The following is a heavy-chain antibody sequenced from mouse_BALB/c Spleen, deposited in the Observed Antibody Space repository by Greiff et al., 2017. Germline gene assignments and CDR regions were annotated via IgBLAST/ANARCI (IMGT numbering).Heavy chain of an antibody. CDR3: TRPGAY. CDR2: IDPETGGT. V-gene: IGHV1-15*01. J-gene: IGHJ3*01. Sequence: QVQLKQSGAELVRPGASVTLSCKASGYTFTDYEMHWVKQTPVHGLEWIGAIDPETGGTAYNQKFKGKATLTADKSSSTAYMELRSLTSEDSAVYYCTRPGAYWGQGTLVTVSA. CDR1: GYTFTDYE.